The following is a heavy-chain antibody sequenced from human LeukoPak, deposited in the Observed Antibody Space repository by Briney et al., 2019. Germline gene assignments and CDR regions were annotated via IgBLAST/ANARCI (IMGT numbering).Heavy chain of an antibody. Sequence: GGFLRLSCAASGFTFSSYGMHWVRQAPGKGLEWVAFIRYDGSNKYYADSVKGRFTISRDNSKNTLYLQMNSLRAEDTAVYYCAHYGDYCRWGQGTLVTVSS. CDR3: AHYGDYCR. CDR2: IRYDGSNK. CDR1: GFTFSSYG. D-gene: IGHD4-17*01. J-gene: IGHJ4*02. V-gene: IGHV3-30*02.